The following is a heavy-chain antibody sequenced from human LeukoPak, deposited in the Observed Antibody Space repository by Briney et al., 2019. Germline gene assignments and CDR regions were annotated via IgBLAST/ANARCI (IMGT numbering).Heavy chain of an antibody. D-gene: IGHD3-3*02. J-gene: IGHJ4*02. Sequence: SGPALVQPTPTLTLTCTFSGFSLSTSGMRVSWIRQPPVKALEWLARIDWDDDKFYSTSLKTRLTISKDTSKNQVVLTMTNMDPVDTATYYCARAQGLAFDYWGQGTLVTVSS. CDR1: GFSLSTSGMR. CDR3: ARAQGLAFDY. V-gene: IGHV2-70*04. CDR2: IDWDDDK.